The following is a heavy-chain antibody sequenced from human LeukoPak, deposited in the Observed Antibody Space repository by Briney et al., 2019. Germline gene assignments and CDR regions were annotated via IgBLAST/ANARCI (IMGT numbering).Heavy chain of an antibody. CDR1: GYTFTGYY. CDR3: AALQLERLGYLDY. V-gene: IGHV1-2*02. J-gene: IGHJ4*02. CDR2: INPNSGGT. D-gene: IGHD1-1*01. Sequence: ASVKVSCKASGYTFTGYYMHWVRQAPGQGLEWMGWINPNSGGTNYAQKFQGRVTMTRDTSISTAYVELSGLRSDDTAVYYCAALQLERLGYLDYWGQGTLVTVSS.